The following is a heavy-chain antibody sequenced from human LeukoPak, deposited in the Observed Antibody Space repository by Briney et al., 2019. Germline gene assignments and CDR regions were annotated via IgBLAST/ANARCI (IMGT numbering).Heavy chain of an antibody. CDR3: ARDILTGYSFDY. J-gene: IGHJ4*02. D-gene: IGHD3-9*01. Sequence: SGPAPVKPTQTLTLTCTFSGFSLSTSGMCVSWIRQPPGKALEWLARIDWDDDKYYRTSLKTRLTISKDTSKNQVVLTMTNMDPVDTATYYCARDILTGYSFDYWGQGTLVTVSS. V-gene: IGHV2-70*11. CDR1: GFSLSTSGMC. CDR2: IDWDDDK.